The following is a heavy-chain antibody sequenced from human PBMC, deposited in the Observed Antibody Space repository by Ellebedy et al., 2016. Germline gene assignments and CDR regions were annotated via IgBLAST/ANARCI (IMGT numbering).Heavy chain of an antibody. J-gene: IGHJ4*02. Sequence: GESLKISCAASGFTVSTNYMKWVRQTPGKGLEWVSAIFSDGNTYYAASVKGRFTIPRDNSKNTLYRQMNSLRAEDTAVYYCAKGRYYGSGSNLNSFDCWGQGTLVTVSS. CDR1: GFTVSTNY. D-gene: IGHD3-10*01. CDR2: IFSDGNT. CDR3: AKGRYYGSGSNLNSFDC. V-gene: IGHV3-53*01.